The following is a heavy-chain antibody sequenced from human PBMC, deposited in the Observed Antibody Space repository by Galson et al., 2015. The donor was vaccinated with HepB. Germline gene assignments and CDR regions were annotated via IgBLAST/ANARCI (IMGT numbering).Heavy chain of an antibody. CDR3: ARDRSASFFDY. V-gene: IGHV1-3*04. CDR1: AYTYTDYP. J-gene: IGHJ4*02. D-gene: IGHD1-26*01. CDR2: INTGNGNT. Sequence: SVKVSCKASAYTYTDYPLHWVRQAPGQRLEWMGWINTGNGNTKYSQKFQGRFTITRDTSASTAYMELSSLRSEDTAVYYCARDRSASFFDYWGQGTLVTVSS.